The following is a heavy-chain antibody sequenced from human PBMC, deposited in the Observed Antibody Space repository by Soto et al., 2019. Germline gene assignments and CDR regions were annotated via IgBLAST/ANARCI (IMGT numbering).Heavy chain of an antibody. J-gene: IGHJ4*02. D-gene: IGHD5-18*01. Sequence: EVQLVESGGGLIQPGGSLRLSFAVSGFTVSSNYMSWVRQAPGKGLEWVSVLNSAGSTFHADSVKGRFTISRDNSKNTVYLQMNRLRAEDTAVYYCARGGGGYSYGSPDPFDYWGQGTLVTVSS. CDR3: ARGGGGYSYGSPDPFDY. V-gene: IGHV3-53*01. CDR1: GFTVSSNY. CDR2: LNSAGST.